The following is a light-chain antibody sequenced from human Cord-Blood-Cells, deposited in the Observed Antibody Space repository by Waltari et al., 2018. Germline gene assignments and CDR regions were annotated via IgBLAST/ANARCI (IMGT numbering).Light chain of an antibody. Sequence: DLQMTQSPSSLSASVGDRVTIPCRASQSISSYLNWYQQKPGKAPKLLIYAASSLQSGVPSRFSGSGSGTDFTLTISSLQPEDFATYYCQQSYSTPQYTFGQGTKLEIK. CDR3: QQSYSTPQYT. CDR2: AAS. CDR1: QSISSY. V-gene: IGKV1-39*01. J-gene: IGKJ2*01.